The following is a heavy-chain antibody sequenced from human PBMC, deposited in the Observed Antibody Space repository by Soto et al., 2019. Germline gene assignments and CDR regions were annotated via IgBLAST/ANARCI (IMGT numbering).Heavy chain of an antibody. CDR2: ISYDGSNK. CDR3: ARGPRDTAMVMYYFDY. D-gene: IGHD5-18*01. CDR1: GFTFSSYA. J-gene: IGHJ4*02. Sequence: PGGSLRLSCAASGFTFSSYAMHWVRQAPGKGLEWVAVISYDGSNKYYADSVKGRFTISRDNSKNTLYLQMNSLRAEDTAVYYCARGPRDTAMVMYYFDYWGQGTLVTVSS. V-gene: IGHV3-30-3*01.